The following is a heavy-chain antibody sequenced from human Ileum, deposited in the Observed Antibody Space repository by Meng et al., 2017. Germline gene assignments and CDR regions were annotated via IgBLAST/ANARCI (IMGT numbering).Heavy chain of an antibody. Sequence: GESLKISCAASGFTFSNAWMSWVRQAPGKGLEWVGRIKSKTDGGTTDYAAPVKGRFTISRDDSKNTLYLQMSSLKTEDTAVYYCTTDRYYYDSSGYYYYYYGMDVWGQGTMVTVSS. J-gene: IGHJ6*02. CDR1: GFTFSNAW. CDR2: IKSKTDGGTT. D-gene: IGHD3-22*01. CDR3: TTDRYYYDSSGYYYYYYGMDV. V-gene: IGHV3-15*01.